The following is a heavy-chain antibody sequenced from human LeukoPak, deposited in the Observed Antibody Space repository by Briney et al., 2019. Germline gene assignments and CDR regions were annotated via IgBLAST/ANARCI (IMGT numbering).Heavy chain of an antibody. Sequence: PSETLSLTCTVSGGSIGSGYYWAWIRQLPGKGLEWIGSIHYGGTTHYNPSLQSRVTISADTSKNQFALDLRSVTAADTAVYYCTRDIGDFVSDFWGQGTLVTVSS. CDR2: IHYGGTT. D-gene: IGHD2-21*02. CDR1: GGSIGSGYY. V-gene: IGHV4-39*02. J-gene: IGHJ4*02. CDR3: TRDIGDFVSDF.